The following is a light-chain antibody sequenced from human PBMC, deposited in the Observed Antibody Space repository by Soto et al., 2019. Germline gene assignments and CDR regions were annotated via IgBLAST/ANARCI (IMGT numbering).Light chain of an antibody. CDR1: SSNIGSNY. CDR2: RNN. V-gene: IGLV1-47*01. CDR3: AAWDASLYV. J-gene: IGLJ1*01. Sequence: FELTRPPSASGTPGQMGSLSYYGSSSNIGSNYVYWYQQLPGTAPKLLIYRNNQRPSGVPDRFSGSKSGTSASLAISGLRSEDEDDYYCAAWDASLYVFATGTKVTVL.